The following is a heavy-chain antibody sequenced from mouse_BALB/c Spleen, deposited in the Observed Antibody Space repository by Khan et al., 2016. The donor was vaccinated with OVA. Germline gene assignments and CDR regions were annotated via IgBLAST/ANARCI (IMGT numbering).Heavy chain of an antibody. CDR3: PRTYYSYYFDY. D-gene: IGHD1-1*01. Sequence: VQLKQSGTVLARPGASVKMSCKASGYSFISYWMHWVKQRPGQGLEWIGAIYPGISDTRYNQKFKVKAKLTAVTSASTAYMELSSLTNEDSAVYCCPRTYYSYYFDYWGQGTTLTVSS. CDR2: IYPGISDT. J-gene: IGHJ2*01. CDR1: GYSFISYW. V-gene: IGHV1-5*01.